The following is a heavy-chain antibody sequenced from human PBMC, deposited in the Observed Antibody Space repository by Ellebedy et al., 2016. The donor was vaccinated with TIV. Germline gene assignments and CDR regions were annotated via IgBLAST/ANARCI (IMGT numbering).Heavy chain of an antibody. V-gene: IGHV1-18*01. CDR2: ISAYSGNT. CDR3: ARDKTYYDILGYYYYYGMDV. Sequence: ASVKVSXXASGYTFTSYGISWVRQAPGQGLEWMGWISAYSGNTNYAQKLQGRVTMTTDTSTSTAYMELRSLRSDDTAVYYCARDKTYYDILGYYYYYGMDVWGQGTTVTVSS. J-gene: IGHJ6*02. D-gene: IGHD3-9*01. CDR1: GYTFTSYG.